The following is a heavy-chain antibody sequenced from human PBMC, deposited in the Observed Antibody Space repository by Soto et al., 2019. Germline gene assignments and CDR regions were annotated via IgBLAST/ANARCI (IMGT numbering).Heavy chain of an antibody. CDR2: ISYDGSNK. CDR1: GVTFSSYG. CDR3: ARVLYSSSPARVCYFRIDV. D-gene: IGHD6-6*01. V-gene: IGHV3-30*03. Sequence: CAASGVTFSSYGMHWVRQAPGKGLEWVAVISYDGSNKYYADSVKGRFTISRDNSKNTLYLQMNSLRAEDTAVYYCARVLYSSSPARVCYFRIDVWGQGTAVTVSS. J-gene: IGHJ6*02.